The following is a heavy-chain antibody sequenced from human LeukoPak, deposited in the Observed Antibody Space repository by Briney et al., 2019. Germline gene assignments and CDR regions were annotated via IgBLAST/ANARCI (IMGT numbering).Heavy chain of an antibody. J-gene: IGHJ4*02. V-gene: IGHV1-2*02. CDR2: ISPNSGAT. CDR1: GYTFTAFY. CDR3: ARAKAFDY. Sequence: PGASVKVSCRASGYTFTAFYIHWVRQAPGQGLEWMGWISPNSGATNYAQKFQGRVTMTRDTSISTTYMELSSLRSDDTAVYYCARAKAFDYWGQGALVTVSS.